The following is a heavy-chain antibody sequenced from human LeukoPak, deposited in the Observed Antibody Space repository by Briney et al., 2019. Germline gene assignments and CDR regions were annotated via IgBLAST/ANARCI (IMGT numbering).Heavy chain of an antibody. CDR3: ARDPRYSSSYYFDY. D-gene: IGHD6-6*01. J-gene: IGHJ4*02. CDR1: GFTFSSYG. V-gene: IGHV3-33*01. CDR2: IWYDGGNK. Sequence: GGSLRLSCAASGFTFSSYGMHWVRQAPGKGLEWAAVIWYDGGNKYYADSVKGRFTSSIDNSKNTLYLQMNSLRAEDTAVYYCARDPRYSSSYYFDYWGQGTLVTVSS.